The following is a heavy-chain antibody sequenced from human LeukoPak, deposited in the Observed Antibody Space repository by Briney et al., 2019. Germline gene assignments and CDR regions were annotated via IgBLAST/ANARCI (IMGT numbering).Heavy chain of an antibody. J-gene: IGHJ4*02. CDR2: ISGSGGST. D-gene: IGHD3-22*01. CDR3: AKDLGSSGYYY. CDR1: KFTFRNYA. V-gene: IGHV3-23*01. Sequence: GGSLRLSCAASKFTFRNYAMGWVRQAPGKGLEWVSAISGSGGSTYYADSVKGRFTISRDNSKNTLYLQMNSLRAEDTAVYYCAKDLGSSGYYYWGQGTLVTVSS.